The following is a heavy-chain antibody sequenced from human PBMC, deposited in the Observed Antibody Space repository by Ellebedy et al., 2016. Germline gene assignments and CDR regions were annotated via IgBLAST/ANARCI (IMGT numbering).Heavy chain of an antibody. CDR3: VAALDY. Sequence: GESLKISCGASGFTFSSYAMNWVRQAPGKNLEWVSSITGDATATYYADSVKGRFTLSRDNSKNTVYLQMNSLRGDDTAVYYCVAALDYWGQGTLVTVS. CDR1: GFTFSSYA. J-gene: IGHJ4*02. V-gene: IGHV3-23*01. CDR2: ITGDATAT. D-gene: IGHD6-25*01.